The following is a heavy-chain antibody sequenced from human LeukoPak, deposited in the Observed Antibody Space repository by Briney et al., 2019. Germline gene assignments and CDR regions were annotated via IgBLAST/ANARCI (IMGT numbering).Heavy chain of an antibody. D-gene: IGHD3-10*01. CDR3: ARDGELPLWYFDY. CDR1: GFTFSSYW. CDR2: INSDGSST. V-gene: IGHV3-74*01. J-gene: IGHJ4*02. Sequence: GGSLRRSCAASGFTFSSYWRHWVRQAPAKGLVWVSRINSDGSSTSYADSVKGRFTISRDNAKNTLYLQMNSLRAEDTAVYYCARDGELPLWYFDYWGQGTLVTVSS.